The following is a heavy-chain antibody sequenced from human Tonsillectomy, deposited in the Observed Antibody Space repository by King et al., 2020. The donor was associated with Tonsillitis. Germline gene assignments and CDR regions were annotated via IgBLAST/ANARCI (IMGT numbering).Heavy chain of an antibody. V-gene: IGHV3-43*01. CDR1: GFTFDDYT. D-gene: IGHD5-18*01. Sequence: VQLVESGGVVVQPGGSLRLSCAASGFTFDDYTMHWVRQAPGKGLEWVSLISWDGGSTYYADSVKGRFTISRDNSKNSLYLQMNSLRTEDTALYYCAKDSFSQLWSFDYWGQGTLVTVSS. J-gene: IGHJ4*02. CDR3: AKDSFSQLWSFDY. CDR2: ISWDGGST.